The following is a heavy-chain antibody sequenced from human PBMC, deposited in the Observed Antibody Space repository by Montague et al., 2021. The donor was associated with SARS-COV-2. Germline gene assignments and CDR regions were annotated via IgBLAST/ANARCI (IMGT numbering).Heavy chain of an antibody. CDR2: IKPDGGEK. CDR3: ARDSRIVGATGGMDV. Sequence: SLRLSCAASGFTFSSYWMSWVRQAPGKGLEWVANIKPDGGEKHYVDSVKGRFTFSGDNAKNSLNLQMDGLRAEDTALYYCARDSRIVGATGGMDVWGQGTTVIVSS. J-gene: IGHJ6*02. CDR1: GFTFSSYW. D-gene: IGHD1-26*01. V-gene: IGHV3-7*03.